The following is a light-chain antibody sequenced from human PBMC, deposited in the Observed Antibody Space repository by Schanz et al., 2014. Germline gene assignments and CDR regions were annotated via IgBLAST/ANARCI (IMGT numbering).Light chain of an antibody. V-gene: IGLV2-14*01. CDR2: DVS. J-gene: IGLJ2*01. CDR1: SSDVGGYNY. CDR3: SSYTSSSTLE. Sequence: QSALTQPASVSGSPGQSITISCTGTSSDVGGYNYVSWYRQHPGKAPKLMIYDVSNRPSGVSNRFSGSKSGNTASLTISGXXAEDEADYYCSSYTSSSTLEFGGGTKLTVL.